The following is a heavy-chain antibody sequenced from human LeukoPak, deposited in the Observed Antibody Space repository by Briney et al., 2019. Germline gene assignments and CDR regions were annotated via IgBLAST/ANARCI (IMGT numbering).Heavy chain of an antibody. D-gene: IGHD1-26*01. CDR3: AKLGSGSDPGAFDI. V-gene: IGHV3-30*18. Sequence: GGSLRLSCAASGFTFSSYAMHWVRQAPGKGLEWVAVISYDGSNKYYADSVKGRFTISRDNSKNTLYLQMNSLRAEDTAVYYCAKLGSGSDPGAFDIWGQGQWSPSLQ. J-gene: IGHJ3*02. CDR2: ISYDGSNK. CDR1: GFTFSSYA.